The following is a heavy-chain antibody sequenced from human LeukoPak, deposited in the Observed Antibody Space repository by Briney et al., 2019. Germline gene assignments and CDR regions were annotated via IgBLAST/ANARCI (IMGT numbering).Heavy chain of an antibody. D-gene: IGHD3-3*01. J-gene: IGHJ1*01. CDR2: ISSSSSTI. CDR1: GFTFSSYG. V-gene: IGHV3-48*01. Sequence: GGSLRLSCAASGFTFSSYGMHWVRQAPGKGLEWVSYISSSSSTIYYADSVKGRFTISRDNAKNSLYLQMNSLRAEDTAVYYCARVLRSPFQHWSQGTLVTVSS. CDR3: ARVLRSPFQH.